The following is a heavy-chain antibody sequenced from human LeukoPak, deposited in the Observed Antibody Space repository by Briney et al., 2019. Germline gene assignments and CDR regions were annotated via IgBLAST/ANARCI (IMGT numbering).Heavy chain of an antibody. CDR3: AAIEGDAFDI. CDR2: ISWNSGSI. CDR1: GFTFDDYA. Sequence: PGRSLRLSCAASGFTFDDYAMQWVRQAPGKGLEWVSGISWNSGSIGYADSVKGRFTISRDNAKNSLYLQMNSLRAEDTALHYCAAIEGDAFDIWGQGTMVTVSS. V-gene: IGHV3-9*01. J-gene: IGHJ3*02.